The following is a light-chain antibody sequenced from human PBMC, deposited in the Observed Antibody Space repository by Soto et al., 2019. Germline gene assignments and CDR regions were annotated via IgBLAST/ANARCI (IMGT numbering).Light chain of an antibody. CDR1: SSDVGTYNL. V-gene: IGLV2-23*02. CDR2: EVI. Sequence: QSALTQPASVSGSPGQSITISCTGTSSDVGTYNLVSWYQQHPGKAPKHMIYEVIKRPSGVSNRFSGSKSGNTASLTISGLQAEDEADYYCCSYAGSSSLVFGGGTKVTVL. J-gene: IGLJ3*02. CDR3: CSYAGSSSLV.